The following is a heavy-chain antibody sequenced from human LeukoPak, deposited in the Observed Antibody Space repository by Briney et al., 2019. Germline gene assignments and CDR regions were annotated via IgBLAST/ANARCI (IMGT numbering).Heavy chain of an antibody. V-gene: IGHV3-48*01. CDR3: ARESRSSGSYDY. D-gene: IGHD3-22*01. J-gene: IGHJ4*02. Sequence: GGSLRLSCAASGFTFSSYSMNWVRQAPGKGLEWVSYISSSGSTIYYADSVKGRFTISRDNAKNSLYLQMNSLRAEDTAVYYCARESRSSGSYDYWGQGTLVTVSS. CDR2: ISSSGSTI. CDR1: GFTFSSYS.